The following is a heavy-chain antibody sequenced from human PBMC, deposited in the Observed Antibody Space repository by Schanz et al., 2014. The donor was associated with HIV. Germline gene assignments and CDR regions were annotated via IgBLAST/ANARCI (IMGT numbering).Heavy chain of an antibody. D-gene: IGHD3-10*01. V-gene: IGHV3-30*18. Sequence: QVQLVESGGGVVQPGKSLRLSCAASGFTFSTNDMHWVRQLPGKGLEWVAVKSHNGNNDYYAESVKGRFTISRDNSKNTLDLQMNNLKPEDTAVYYCAKAGLFFGQLWLGCFDYWGQGAQVTVSS. CDR1: GFTFSTND. CDR2: KSHNGNND. CDR3: AKAGLFFGQLWLGCFDY. J-gene: IGHJ4*02.